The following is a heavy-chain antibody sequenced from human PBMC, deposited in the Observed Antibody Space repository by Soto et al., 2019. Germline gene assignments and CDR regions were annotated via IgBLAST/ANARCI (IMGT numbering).Heavy chain of an antibody. CDR3: ARTSTDRRYFDY. CDR2: IDWDDDK. J-gene: IGHJ4*02. Sequence: SGPRLVNPTQTLALTCTFSGFSRSTSGMCVSWIRQPPGKALEWLALIDWDDDKYYSTSLKTRLTISKDTSKNQVVLTMTNMDPVDTATYYCARTSTDRRYFDYWGQGTLVTVSS. D-gene: IGHD3-22*01. CDR1: GFSRSTSGMC. V-gene: IGHV2-70*01.